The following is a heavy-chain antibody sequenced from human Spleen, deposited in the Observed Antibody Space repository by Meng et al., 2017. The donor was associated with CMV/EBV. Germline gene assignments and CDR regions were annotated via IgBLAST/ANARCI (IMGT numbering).Heavy chain of an antibody. CDR1: GSSIRSGYY. J-gene: IGHJ3*02. Sequence: SETLSLTCTVSGSSIRSGYYWGWIRQPPGKGLEWIGSMYHSGSTNYNPSLKSRVTISVDTSKNQFSLKLSSVTAADTAMYYCAGPDDMGSSPHDPFDMWGQGTMVTVSS. V-gene: IGHV4-38-2*02. D-gene: IGHD1-1*01. CDR3: AGPDDMGSSPHDPFDM. CDR2: MYHSGST.